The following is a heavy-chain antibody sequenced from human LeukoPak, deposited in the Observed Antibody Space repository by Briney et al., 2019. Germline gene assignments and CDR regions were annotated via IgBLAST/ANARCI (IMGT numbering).Heavy chain of an antibody. CDR2: IYYSGST. CDR1: GGSISSSSYY. J-gene: IGHJ4*02. CDR3: ARGSSSTDY. Sequence: ETLSLTCTVSGGSISSSSYYWGWIRQPPGKGLEWIGSIYYSGSTYHNPSLKSRVTISVDTSKNQFSLKLSSVTAADTAVYYCARGSSSTDYWGQGTLVTVSS. D-gene: IGHD6-6*01. V-gene: IGHV4-39*01.